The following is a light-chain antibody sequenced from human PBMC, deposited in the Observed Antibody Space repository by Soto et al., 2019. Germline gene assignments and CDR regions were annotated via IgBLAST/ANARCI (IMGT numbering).Light chain of an antibody. CDR1: RAIVTY. V-gene: IGKV1-39*01. Sequence: DIQMTQSPSTLSGSVGDRVTITCRASRAIVTYLNWYQQKPEKAPKLLIYAASTLQSGVPSRFSGSGSGTDFTLTINSLQPEDFATYYCQQSYSAPITFGQGTRLEIK. CDR3: QQSYSAPIT. CDR2: AAS. J-gene: IGKJ5*01.